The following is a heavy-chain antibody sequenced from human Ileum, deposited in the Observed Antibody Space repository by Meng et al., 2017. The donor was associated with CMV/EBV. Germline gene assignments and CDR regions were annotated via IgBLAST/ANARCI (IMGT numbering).Heavy chain of an antibody. CDR1: GGSISSYY. Sequence: LTCTVPGGSISSYYWSWIRQPPGKGLEWVSYISSSGSTIYYADSVKGRFTFSRDNAKNSLYLQMNSLRAEDTAVYYCARGERYCSSTSCSWDYWGQGTLVTVSS. V-gene: IGHV3-11*04. CDR3: ARGERYCSSTSCSWDY. CDR2: ISSSGSTI. D-gene: IGHD2-2*01. J-gene: IGHJ4*02.